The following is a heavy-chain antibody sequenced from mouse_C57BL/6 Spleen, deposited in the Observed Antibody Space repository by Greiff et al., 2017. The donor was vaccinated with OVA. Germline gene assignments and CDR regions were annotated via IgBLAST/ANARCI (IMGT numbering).Heavy chain of an antibody. D-gene: IGHD6-5*01. CDR2: IDPSDSYT. CDR1: GYTFTSYW. J-gene: IGHJ2*01. Sequence: QVQLQQSGAELVMPGASVKLSCKASGYTFTSYWMHWVKQRPGQGLEWIGEIDPSDSYTNYNQKFKGKSTLTVDKSSSTAYMQLSSLTSEDSAVYYCAREPFGSLPRGYWGQGTTLTVSS. CDR3: AREPFGSLPRGY. V-gene: IGHV1-69*01.